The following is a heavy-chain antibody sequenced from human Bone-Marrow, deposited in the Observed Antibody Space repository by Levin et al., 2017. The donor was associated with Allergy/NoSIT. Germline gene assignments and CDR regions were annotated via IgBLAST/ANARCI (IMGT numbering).Heavy chain of an antibody. J-gene: IGHJ6*02. CDR2: IWYDGSNK. CDR1: GFTFSSYG. V-gene: IGHV3-33*01. D-gene: IGHD2-15*01. CDR3: ARDRARYCSGGSCPYGMDV. Sequence: GGSLRLSCAASGFTFSSYGMHWVRQAPGKGLEWVAVIWYDGSNKYYADSVKGRFTISRDNSKNTLYLQMNSLRAEDTAVYYCARDRARYCSGGSCPYGMDVWGQGTTVTVSS.